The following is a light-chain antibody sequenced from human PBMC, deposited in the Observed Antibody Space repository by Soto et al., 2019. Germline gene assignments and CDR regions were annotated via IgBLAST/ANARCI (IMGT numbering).Light chain of an antibody. Sequence: EIVLTQSPGTLSLSPGERATLSCRASQSVSSSYLAWYQQKPGQAPRLLIYGASSRATGIPDRFSGSGSGTDFTLTISRLEPEDFAVYYRQQYGSSQWTFGQGTEVAIK. CDR1: QSVSSSY. V-gene: IGKV3-20*01. CDR2: GAS. CDR3: QQYGSSQWT. J-gene: IGKJ1*01.